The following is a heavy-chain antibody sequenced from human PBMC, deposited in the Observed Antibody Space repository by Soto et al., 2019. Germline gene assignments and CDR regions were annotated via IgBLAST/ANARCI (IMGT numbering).Heavy chain of an antibody. J-gene: IGHJ6*02. CDR3: VRDDYGMDV. Sequence: GGSLRLSCAASGFIVSSNYMSWVRQAPGKGLEWVSVIYSGGSTYYADSVKGRFTISRDNSKNMLYLQMNSLSAEDTAVYYCVRDDYGMDVWGQGTAVTVSS. CDR1: GFIVSSNY. CDR2: IYSGGST. V-gene: IGHV3-53*01.